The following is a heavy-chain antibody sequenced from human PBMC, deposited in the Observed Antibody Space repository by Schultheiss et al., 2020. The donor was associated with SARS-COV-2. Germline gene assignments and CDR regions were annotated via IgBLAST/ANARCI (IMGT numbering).Heavy chain of an antibody. Sequence: GGSLRLSCAASGFTVSSNYMSWVRQAPGKGLEWVSGIGGGRGDRYYADSVRGRFAISRDNSRNTVSLQMNSLRAEDTAVYYCARVVAQGLVYYYYYMDVWGKGTTVTVSS. CDR3: ARVVAQGLVYYYYYMDV. D-gene: IGHD6-19*01. V-gene: IGHV3-53*05. CDR1: GFTVSSNY. CDR2: IGGGRGDR. J-gene: IGHJ6*03.